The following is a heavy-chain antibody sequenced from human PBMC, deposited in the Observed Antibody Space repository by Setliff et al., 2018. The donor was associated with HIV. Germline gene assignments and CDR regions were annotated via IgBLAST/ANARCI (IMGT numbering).Heavy chain of an antibody. J-gene: IGHJ5*01. D-gene: IGHD3-10*01. CDR3: ARRGVPQQIDLDS. V-gene: IGHV1-46*02. Sequence: ASVKVSCKTSAYTFNSYYMHWIRQAPGQGLEWMGLIGPSGSSTTYAQNFQGRVTMSRDTSTNTVYMELSSLRSEDTAVCYCARRGVPQQIDLDSWGHGTLVTVSS. CDR1: AYTFNSYY. CDR2: IGPSGSST.